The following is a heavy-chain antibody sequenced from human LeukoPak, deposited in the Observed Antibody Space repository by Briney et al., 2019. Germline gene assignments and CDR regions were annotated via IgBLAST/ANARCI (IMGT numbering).Heavy chain of an antibody. CDR2: INGGSGNT. V-gene: IGHV1-3*01. CDR3: ANPRYDSSGYYYVD. Sequence: ASVKVSRKASGYTFTDYTMHWLRQAPGQRLDWMGWINGGSGNTKYSPEFQGRVTITRDTSASTAYMELSSLRSEDTAVYYCANPRYDSSGYYYVDWGQGTLVTVSS. CDR1: GYTFTDYT. J-gene: IGHJ4*02. D-gene: IGHD3-22*01.